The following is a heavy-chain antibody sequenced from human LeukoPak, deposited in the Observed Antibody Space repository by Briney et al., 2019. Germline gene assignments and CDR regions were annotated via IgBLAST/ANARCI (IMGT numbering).Heavy chain of an antibody. CDR2: IYYSGST. Sequence: SETLSLTCAVYGGSFSGYYWSWIRQPPGKGLEWIGYIYYSGSTYYNPSLKSRVTISVDTSKNQFSLKLSSVTAADTAVYYCARPVSSGYDFGDYHYYGMDVWGQGTTVTVSS. D-gene: IGHD5-12*01. V-gene: IGHV4-34*01. J-gene: IGHJ6*02. CDR1: GGSFSGYY. CDR3: ARPVSSGYDFGDYHYYGMDV.